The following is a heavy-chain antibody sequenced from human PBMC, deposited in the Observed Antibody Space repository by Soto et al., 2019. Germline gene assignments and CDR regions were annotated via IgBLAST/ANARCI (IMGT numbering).Heavy chain of an antibody. Sequence: HPGGSLRLSCVASGFTFADYAMHWVRRIPGKGLEWVAVISYSGDRQYYAESVKGRFTISRDNSKKTLYLQMFSLTSEDSAVFYCARTPAAMITDRYNWFDSWGPGTQVTRLL. V-gene: IGHV3-30*01. D-gene: IGHD3-16*01. J-gene: IGHJ5*01. CDR1: GFTFADYA. CDR2: ISYSGDRQ. CDR3: ARTPAAMITDRYNWFDS.